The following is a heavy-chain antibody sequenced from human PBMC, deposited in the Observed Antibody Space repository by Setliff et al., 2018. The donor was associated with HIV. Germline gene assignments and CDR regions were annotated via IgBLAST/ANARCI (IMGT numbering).Heavy chain of an antibody. Sequence: GESPKISCRGFGYSFGDYWIGWVRQKPGKGLEWMGIIFPADSDTRVSPSFQGQVSISADRSTYAAFLQWTSLKASDTGMYFCARHRVDTSMLVVKSPGAFDLWGQGTLVTVSS. D-gene: IGHD3-22*01. CDR2: IFPADSDT. CDR1: GYSFGDYW. V-gene: IGHV5-51*01. CDR3: ARHRVDTSMLVVKSPGAFDL. J-gene: IGHJ3*01.